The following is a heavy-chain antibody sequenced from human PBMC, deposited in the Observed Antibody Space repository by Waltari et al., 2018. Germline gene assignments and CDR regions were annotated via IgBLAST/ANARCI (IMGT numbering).Heavy chain of an antibody. Sequence: QLQLQESGPGLVKPSETLSLTCTVSGDSISPTSNSWGWIRQAPGKGLEWVGFIHSSVSTYYNPSLKSRVTLSVETSKNQFSLRLTSVTAADTAVYYCARPANFYYDRGGYDYWGQGTLVTVSS. D-gene: IGHD3-22*01. CDR2: IHSSVST. CDR1: GDSISPTSNS. CDR3: ARPANFYYDRGGYDY. V-gene: IGHV4-39*01. J-gene: IGHJ4*02.